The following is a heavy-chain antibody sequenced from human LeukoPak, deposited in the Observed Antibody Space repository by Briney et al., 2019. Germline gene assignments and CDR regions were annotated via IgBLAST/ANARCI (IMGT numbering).Heavy chain of an antibody. CDR2: ISGNGGKT. J-gene: IGHJ4*02. V-gene: IGHV3-23*01. CDR3: AKDRAYSFDY. Sequence: PGGSLRLSCAASGFTFSTYALSWVRQAPGKGLEWVSAISGNGGKTYYADSVKGRFTFSRDNSKNTLYLQMNSLRAEDTAVYYCAKDRAYSFDYWGQGTLVTVSS. D-gene: IGHD5-18*01. CDR1: GFTFSTYA.